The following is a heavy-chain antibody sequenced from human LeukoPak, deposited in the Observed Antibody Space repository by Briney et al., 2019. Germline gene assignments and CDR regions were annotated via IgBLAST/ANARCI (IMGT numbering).Heavy chain of an antibody. V-gene: IGHV4-39*01. CDR3: ARRVYCGGDCYSTPFDY. Sequence: SETLSLTCTVSGGSISSNSYYWGWIRQPPGMGLEWIGSIYYSGSTYYNPSLKSRVTISVDTSKNQFSLKLSSVTAADTAVYYCARRVYCGGDCYSTPFDYWGQGTLVTVSS. J-gene: IGHJ4*02. CDR1: GGSISSNSYY. CDR2: IYYSGST. D-gene: IGHD2-21*01.